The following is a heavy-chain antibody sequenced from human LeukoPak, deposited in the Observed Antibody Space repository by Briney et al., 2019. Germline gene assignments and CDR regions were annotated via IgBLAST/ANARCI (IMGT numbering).Heavy chain of an antibody. CDR3: AKDQAWYGGKGTICDY. Sequence: PGRSLRLSCAASGFTFSSYGMHWVRQAPGKGLEWVAVISYDGSNKYYADSVKGRFTISRDNSKNTLYLQMNSLRAEDTAVYYCAKDQAWYGGKGTICDYWGQGTLVTVSS. D-gene: IGHD4-23*01. CDR2: ISYDGSNK. V-gene: IGHV3-30*18. CDR1: GFTFSSYG. J-gene: IGHJ4*02.